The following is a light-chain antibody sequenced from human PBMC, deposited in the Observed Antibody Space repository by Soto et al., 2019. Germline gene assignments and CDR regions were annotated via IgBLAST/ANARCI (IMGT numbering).Light chain of an antibody. V-gene: IGKV3-11*01. J-gene: IGKJ5*01. Sequence: EIVLTQAPATLSLSPGERATVSCRSSQSVTTYLAWYQQKPGQAPRLLIYDASTRATGIPARFSGSGSGTDFTLTIGSLEPEDFAVYYCQQRSNWPPSITFGQGTRLEI. CDR1: QSVTTY. CDR3: QQRSNWPPSIT. CDR2: DAS.